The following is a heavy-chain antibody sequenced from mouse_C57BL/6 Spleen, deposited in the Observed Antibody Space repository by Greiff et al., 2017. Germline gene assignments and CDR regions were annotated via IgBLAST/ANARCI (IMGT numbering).Heavy chain of an antibody. J-gene: IGHJ2*01. CDR3: ARDYGSSLYYFDY. V-gene: IGHV1-85*01. CDR1: GYTFTSYD. D-gene: IGHD1-1*01. CDR2: IYPRDGST. Sequence: VQLQQSGPELVKPGASVKLSCKASGYTFTSYDINWVKQRPGQGLEWIGWIYPRDGSTKYNEKFKGKATLTVDTSSSTAYMELHSLTSEDSAVYFCARDYGSSLYYFDYWGQGTTRTVSS.